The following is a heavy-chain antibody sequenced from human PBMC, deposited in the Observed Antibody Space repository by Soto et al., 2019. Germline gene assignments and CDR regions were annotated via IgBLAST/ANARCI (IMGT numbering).Heavy chain of an antibody. CDR3: TRALSGSYDS. CDR2: TYYRSKWST. CDR1: GDSVSSKSAA. J-gene: IGHJ5*01. V-gene: IGHV6-1*01. D-gene: IGHD1-26*01. Sequence: SQTLSLTCAISGDSVSSKSAAWNWIRQSPSRGLEWLGRTYYRSKWSTDYAVSVRSRITINPDTTKNQFSLQLNSVTPEDTAVYYCTRALSGSYDSWGQGTRVTVSS.